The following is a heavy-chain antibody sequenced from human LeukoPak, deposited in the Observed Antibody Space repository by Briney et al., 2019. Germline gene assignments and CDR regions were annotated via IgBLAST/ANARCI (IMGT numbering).Heavy chain of an antibody. V-gene: IGHV3-9*01. CDR2: ISWNSAGI. Sequence: GGSLRLSCAASGFTFDDYAMHWVRQAPGKGLEWVSGISWNSAGIGYADSVKGRFTISRDNAKNSLYLQMNSLRVEDTAVYYCASRSINWYRGNNWFDPWGQGTLVTVSS. CDR3: ASRSINWYRGNNWFDP. J-gene: IGHJ5*02. CDR1: GFTFDDYA. D-gene: IGHD6-13*01.